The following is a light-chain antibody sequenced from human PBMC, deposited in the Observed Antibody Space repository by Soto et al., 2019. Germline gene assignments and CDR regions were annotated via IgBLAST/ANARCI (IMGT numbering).Light chain of an antibody. CDR1: QSVSSS. J-gene: IGKJ2*01. CDR3: QQYNNWPPMYT. CDR2: GAS. Sequence: EIVMTQSPATLSVSPGERATLSCRASQSVSSSLAWYQQKPGQAPRLLIYGASTRATGIPARFSGSGSGTEFTLTISSLQSEDFAVYDCQQYNNWPPMYTFGQETKLEIK. V-gene: IGKV3-15*01.